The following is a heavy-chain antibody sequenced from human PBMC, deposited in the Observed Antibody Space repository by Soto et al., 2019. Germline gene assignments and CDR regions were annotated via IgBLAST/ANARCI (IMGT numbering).Heavy chain of an antibody. CDR1: GYTFTSYG. D-gene: IGHD2-2*01. CDR3: AREDIVVVPAAMEGIYYYYYGMDV. J-gene: IGHJ6*02. Sequence: QVQLVQSGAEVKKPGASVKVSCKASGYTFTSYGISWVRQAPGQGLEWMGWISAYNGNTNYAQKLQGRVTMTTDTSTSTAYMELRSLRSDDTAVYYCAREDIVVVPAAMEGIYYYYYGMDVWGQGTTVTVSS. CDR2: ISAYNGNT. V-gene: IGHV1-18*01.